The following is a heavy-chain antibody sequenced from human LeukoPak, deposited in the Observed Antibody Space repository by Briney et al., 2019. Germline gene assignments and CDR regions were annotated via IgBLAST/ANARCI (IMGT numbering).Heavy chain of an antibody. CDR1: GGSISSSNW. V-gene: IGHV4-4*02. CDR2: IYHSGST. Sequence: SETLSLTCAVSGGSISSSNWWSWVRQPPGKGLEWIGEIYHSGSTNYNPSLKSRVTISVDKSKNQFSLKLSSVTAADTAVYYCARGPVATFDYYYYYYMDVWGKGTTVTVSS. J-gene: IGHJ6*03. CDR3: ARGPVATFDYYYYYYMDV. D-gene: IGHD3-16*01.